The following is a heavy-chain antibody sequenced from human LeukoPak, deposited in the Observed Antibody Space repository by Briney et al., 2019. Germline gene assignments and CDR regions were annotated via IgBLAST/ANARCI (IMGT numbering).Heavy chain of an antibody. CDR1: GGSISNYY. CDR3: ARENWRDCSSTSCWDY. J-gene: IGHJ4*02. V-gene: IGHV4-59*12. Sequence: SSETLSLTCTVSGGSISNYYWSWIRQPPGKGLEWIGYISYSGSTNNNPSLKSRVTISVDTSKNQFSLKLSSVTAADTAVYYCARENWRDCSSTSCWDYWGQGTLVTVSS. D-gene: IGHD2-2*01. CDR2: ISYSGST.